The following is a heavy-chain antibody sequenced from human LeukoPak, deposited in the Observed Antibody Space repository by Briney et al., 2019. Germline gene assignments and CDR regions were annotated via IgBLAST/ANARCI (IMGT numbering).Heavy chain of an antibody. J-gene: IGHJ4*02. D-gene: IGHD3-22*01. CDR2: IKQGGSEK. CDR1: GFTFSSYW. Sequence: GGSLRLSCAASGFTFSSYWMSWVRQAPGKGLEWVANIKQGGSEKYYDDSVKGRFTISRDNAKNSLYLQMNSLRAEDTAVYFCAREGSGYYIDHWGQGTLVTVSS. CDR3: AREGSGYYIDH. V-gene: IGHV3-7*01.